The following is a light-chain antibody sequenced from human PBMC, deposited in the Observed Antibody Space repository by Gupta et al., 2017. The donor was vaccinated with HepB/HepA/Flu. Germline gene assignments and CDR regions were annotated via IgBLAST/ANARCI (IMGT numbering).Light chain of an antibody. Sequence: SYELTQPPSVSVSPGQTASITCSGDKLGDKYACWYQQKPGQSPLLVIYQDSKRPSGIPDRFSGSNSGNTATLTIRGTQAMDEAYYYCQAWDSSTAVFGGGTKLTVL. J-gene: IGLJ2*01. CDR3: QAWDSSTAV. V-gene: IGLV3-1*01. CDR1: KLGDKY. CDR2: QDS.